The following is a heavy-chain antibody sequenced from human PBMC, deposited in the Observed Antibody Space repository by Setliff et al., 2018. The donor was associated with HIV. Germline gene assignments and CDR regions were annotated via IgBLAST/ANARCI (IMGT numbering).Heavy chain of an antibody. V-gene: IGHV4-4*08. CDR3: ARGGSLSYYDSSGYYYVDY. Sequence: PSETLSLTCSVSGISINGYYWSWIRQSPRTRLEWIGYVSSIGNTNYNPSLKSRVTISVDTSKNQFSLQLNSVTAADTAVYYCARGGSLSYYDSSGYYYVDYWGQGTLVTVSS. J-gene: IGHJ4*02. CDR2: VSSIGNT. D-gene: IGHD3-22*01. CDR1: GISINGYY.